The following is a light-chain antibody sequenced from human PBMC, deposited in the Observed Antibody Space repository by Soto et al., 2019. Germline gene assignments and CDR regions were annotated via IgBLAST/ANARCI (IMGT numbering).Light chain of an antibody. J-gene: IGLJ3*02. V-gene: IGLV1-47*02. Sequence: QSVLTQPPSASGTPGQRVTISCSGSSSNIGSNYVYWYQQLPGTAPKLLVFDDNRRPSGVPDRFSDSKSGTSASLAISGLRSEDEADYYCAAWDDSLRGRVFGGGTKVTVL. CDR3: AAWDDSLRGRV. CDR2: DDN. CDR1: SSNIGSNY.